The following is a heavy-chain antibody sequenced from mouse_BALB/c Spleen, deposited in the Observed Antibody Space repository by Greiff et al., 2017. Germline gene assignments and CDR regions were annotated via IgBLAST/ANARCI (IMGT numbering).Heavy chain of an antibody. J-gene: IGHJ2*01. CDR1: GYTFSSYW. D-gene: IGHD2-1*01. Sequence: VQLQQSGAELMKPGASVKISCKATGYTFSSYWIEWVKQRPGHGLEWIGEILPGSGSTNYNEKFKGKATFTADTSSNTAYMQLSSLTSEDSAVYYCAREGEIGNRFDYWGQGTTLTVSS. CDR2: ILPGSGST. V-gene: IGHV1-9*01. CDR3: AREGEIGNRFDY.